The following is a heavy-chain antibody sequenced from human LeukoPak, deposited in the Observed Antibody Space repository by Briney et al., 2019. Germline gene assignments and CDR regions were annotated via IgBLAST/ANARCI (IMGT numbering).Heavy chain of an antibody. D-gene: IGHD6-19*01. CDR3: ARERFWCSSGWVGNEGDYYGFGMYV. CDR2: ISSGGSNI. CDR1: GFTFSSYE. V-gene: IGHV3-48*03. J-gene: IGHJ6*02. Sequence: GGSLRLSCAASGFTFSSYEMHWVRQAPGKGLEWVSYISSGGSNIYHADSVKGRFTISRDNAKNSLYLQMNSRRDEETFVYYCARERFWCSSGWVGNEGDYYGFGMYVLGEGTT.